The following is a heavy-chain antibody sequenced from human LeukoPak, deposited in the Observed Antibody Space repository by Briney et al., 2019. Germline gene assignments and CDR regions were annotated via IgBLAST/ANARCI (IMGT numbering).Heavy chain of an antibody. Sequence: GGSLRLSCAASGFTFSSYGMHWVRQAPGKGLEWVAVIWYDGSNKYYADSVKGRFTISRDNSKNTLYLQMNSLRAEDTAVYYCARDRITMVLNDAFDIWGQGTMVTVSS. CDR2: IWYDGSNK. D-gene: IGHD3-10*01. V-gene: IGHV3-33*01. J-gene: IGHJ3*02. CDR3: ARDRITMVLNDAFDI. CDR1: GFTFSSYG.